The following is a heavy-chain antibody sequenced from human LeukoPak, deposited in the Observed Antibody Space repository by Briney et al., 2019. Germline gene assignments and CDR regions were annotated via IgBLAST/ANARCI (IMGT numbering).Heavy chain of an antibody. J-gene: IGHJ4*02. CDR2: ISYDGSNK. Sequence: PERSLRLSCAASGFTFSSYGMHWVRQAPGKGLEWVAVISYDGSNKYYADSVKGRFTISRDNSKNTLYLQMNSLRAEDTAVYYCAKDRAARYFDYWGQGTLVTVSS. CDR3: AKDRAARYFDY. CDR1: GFTFSSYG. V-gene: IGHV3-30*18. D-gene: IGHD6-6*01.